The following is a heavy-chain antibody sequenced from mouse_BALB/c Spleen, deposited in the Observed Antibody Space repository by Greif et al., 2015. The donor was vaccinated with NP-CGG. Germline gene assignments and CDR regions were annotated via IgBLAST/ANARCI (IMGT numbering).Heavy chain of an antibody. V-gene: IGHV7-3*02. CDR3: ARDNGYGSSYDAMDY. CDR2: IRNRANGYTT. D-gene: IGHD1-1*01. CDR1: GFTFTDYY. J-gene: IGHJ4*01. Sequence: EVKLQESGGGLVQPGGSLRLSCATSGFTFTDYYMSWVRQPPGKALEWLGFIRNRANGYTTEYSASVKGRFTISRDNSQSILYLQMNTLRAEDSATYYCARDNGYGSSYDAMDYWGQGTSVTVSS.